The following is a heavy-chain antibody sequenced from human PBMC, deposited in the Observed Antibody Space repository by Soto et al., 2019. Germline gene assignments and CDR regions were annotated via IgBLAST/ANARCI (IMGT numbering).Heavy chain of an antibody. CDR3: AKDGRAVPYYFDY. J-gene: IGHJ4*02. D-gene: IGHD6-19*01. CDR1: GFTASSSA. V-gene: IGHV3-23*04. CDR2: INGVDRVGTATT. Sequence: EVELVVSGGGLVQPGGSLTLSCAASGFTASSSAMGWVRRAPGKGLEWVSSINGVDRVGTATTYYAESLKGRVTISRDHFKNTLYLHMNRLRPEDTAVYFCAKDGRAVPYYFDYWGQGALVTVSS.